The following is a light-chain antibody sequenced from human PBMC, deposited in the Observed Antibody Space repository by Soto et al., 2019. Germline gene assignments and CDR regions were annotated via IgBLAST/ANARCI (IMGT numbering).Light chain of an antibody. V-gene: IGLV2-14*01. J-gene: IGLJ1*01. Sequence: QSVLADPASVSGSPGQSITISCTGTSSDVGGYNYVSWYQQHPGKAPKLMIYEFSNRPSGVSNRFSGSKSGNTASLTISGLQAEDEADYYCSSYTSSSTHYVFGTGTKVTVL. CDR3: SSYTSSSTHYV. CDR1: SSDVGGYNY. CDR2: EFS.